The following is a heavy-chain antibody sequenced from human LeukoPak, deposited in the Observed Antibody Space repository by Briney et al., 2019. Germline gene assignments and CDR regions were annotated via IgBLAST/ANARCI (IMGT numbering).Heavy chain of an antibody. V-gene: IGHV4-39*01. J-gene: IGHJ5*02. CDR1: GGSIANIGYF. Sequence: SETLSLTCTVSGGSIANIGYFCGWIRQPPGDGREWIGSIYYSGSTDYNPALKSRVTISVDTPKNQCSQKLSSVAAADTAVYYCGIQRPPVAWGRGTVVTVSS. CDR3: GIQRPPVA. CDR2: IYYSGST.